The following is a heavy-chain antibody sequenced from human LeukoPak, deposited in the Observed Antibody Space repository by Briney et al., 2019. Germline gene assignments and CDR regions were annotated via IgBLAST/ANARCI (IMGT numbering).Heavy chain of an antibody. Sequence: GGSLRLSCAASGFTFSSYGMHWVRQAPGKGLEWVANIKQDGSEKYYVDSVKGRFTISRDNAKNSLYLQMNNLRAEDTAVYYCASGPFDYWGQGTLVTVSS. CDR3: ASGPFDY. CDR1: GFTFSSYG. J-gene: IGHJ4*02. V-gene: IGHV3-7*01. CDR2: IKQDGSEK.